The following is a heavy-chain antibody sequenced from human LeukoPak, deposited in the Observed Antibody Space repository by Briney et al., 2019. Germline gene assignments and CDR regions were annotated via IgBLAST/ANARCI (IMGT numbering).Heavy chain of an antibody. CDR1: GFTFSSYA. CDR2: ISDSGYST. CDR3: AKIGIQLWLYFDY. V-gene: IGHV3-23*01. D-gene: IGHD5-18*01. J-gene: IGHJ4*02. Sequence: GGSLRLSCAASGFTFSSYAMSWVRQAPGKGLEWVSAISDSGYSTYYADSVKGRFTISRDNSKNTLYLQMNSLRAEDTAVYYCAKIGIQLWLYFDYWGQGTLVTVSS.